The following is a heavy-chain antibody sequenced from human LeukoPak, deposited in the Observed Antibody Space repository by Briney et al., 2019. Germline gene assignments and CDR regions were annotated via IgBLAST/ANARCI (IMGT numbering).Heavy chain of an antibody. CDR3: ARHGIECSSTNCYWATVRY. Sequence: PSETLSLTCAVSGYSISSGYYWGWIRQPPGKGLEWIGSIYHSGSTYYNPSLKSRVTISVDTSKNQFSLKLSSVIAVDTAVYYCARHGIECSSTNCYWATVRYWGQGTLVTVSS. D-gene: IGHD2-2*01. CDR2: IYHSGST. J-gene: IGHJ4*02. V-gene: IGHV4-38-2*01. CDR1: GYSISSGYY.